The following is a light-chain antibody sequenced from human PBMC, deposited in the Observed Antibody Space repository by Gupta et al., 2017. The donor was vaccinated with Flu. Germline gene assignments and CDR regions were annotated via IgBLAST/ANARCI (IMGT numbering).Light chain of an antibody. Sequence: EIVVTQSPGTLSLSPGERATLSCRASQSVSSSSLAWYQQKRGQAPRLLFYGASNRATGIQDRFSGSGSGTDFTLTISRLEPEDFAVYYCQEYGSSRTFGQGTKVEIK. CDR1: QSVSSSS. V-gene: IGKV3-20*01. CDR3: QEYGSSRT. CDR2: GAS. J-gene: IGKJ1*01.